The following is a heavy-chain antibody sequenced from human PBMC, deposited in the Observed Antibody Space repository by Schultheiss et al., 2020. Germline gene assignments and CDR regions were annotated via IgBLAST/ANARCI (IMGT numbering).Heavy chain of an antibody. J-gene: IGHJ6*02. CDR1: GGSFSGYY. Sequence: SETLSLTCAVYGGSFSGYYWSWIRQPPGKGLEWIGEINHSGSTNYNPSLKSRVTISVDTSKNQFSLKLSSVTAADTAVYYCARAVPSPPFWVDYGMDVWGQGTTVTVS. CDR3: ARAVPSPPFWVDYGMDV. D-gene: IGHD3-16*01. V-gene: IGHV4-34*01. CDR2: INHSGST.